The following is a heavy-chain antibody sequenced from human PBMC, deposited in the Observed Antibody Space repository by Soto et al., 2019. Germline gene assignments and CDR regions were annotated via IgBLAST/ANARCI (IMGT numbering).Heavy chain of an antibody. CDR1: GFTFSSYS. Sequence: GGSLRLSCAASGFTFSSYSMNWVRQAPGKGLEWVSYISSSSTIYYADSVKGRFTISRDNAKNSLYLQMNSLRAEDTAVYYCARDSQAVGIGSYFDYWGQGTLVTVSS. J-gene: IGHJ4*02. D-gene: IGHD7-27*01. V-gene: IGHV3-48*04. CDR3: ARDSQAVGIGSYFDY. CDR2: ISSSSTI.